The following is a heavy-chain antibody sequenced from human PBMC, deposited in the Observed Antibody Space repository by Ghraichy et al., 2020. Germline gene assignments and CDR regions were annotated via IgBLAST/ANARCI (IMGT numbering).Heavy chain of an antibody. CDR2: IYTSGST. CDR3: ARDSQTSLDPSYSSGWKTNYYYYGMDV. CDR1: GGSISSYY. V-gene: IGHV4-4*07. D-gene: IGHD6-19*01. J-gene: IGHJ6*02. Sequence: SETLSLTRTVSGGSISSYYWSWIRQPAGKGLEWIGRIYTSGSTNYNPSLKSRVTMSVDTSKNQFSLKLSSVTAAATAVYYCARDSQTSLDPSYSSGWKTNYYYYGMDVWGQGTTVTVSS.